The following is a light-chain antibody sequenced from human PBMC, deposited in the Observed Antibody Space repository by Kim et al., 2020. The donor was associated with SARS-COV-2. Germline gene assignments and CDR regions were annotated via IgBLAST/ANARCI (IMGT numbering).Light chain of an antibody. J-gene: IGLJ1*01. Sequence: QSVLTQPPSVSEAPRQRVTISCSGSSSNIGNNAVNWYQQLPGKAPKLLIYYNDLLPSGVSDRFSGSKSGPSVSLAISGLQSEDEADYYCAAWDDSLNGYVFGTGTKVNVL. CDR2: YND. CDR1: SSNIGNNA. V-gene: IGLV1-36*01. CDR3: AAWDDSLNGYV.